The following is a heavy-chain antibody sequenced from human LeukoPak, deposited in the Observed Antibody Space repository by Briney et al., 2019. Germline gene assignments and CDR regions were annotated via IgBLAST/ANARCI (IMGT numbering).Heavy chain of an antibody. J-gene: IGHJ4*02. CDR1: GFTFSSYA. CDR2: ISGGSVGAT. D-gene: IGHD3-3*01. V-gene: IGHV3-23*01. CDR3: AKGSSSGRPYFFDY. Sequence: GGSLRLSCAASGFTFSSYAMGWVRQAPGKGLDWFSAISGGSVGATYYADAVKGRFTISRDNSKTTLYLEMNSLRAEDTAVHYCAKGSSSGRPYFFDYWGQGSLVAVSS.